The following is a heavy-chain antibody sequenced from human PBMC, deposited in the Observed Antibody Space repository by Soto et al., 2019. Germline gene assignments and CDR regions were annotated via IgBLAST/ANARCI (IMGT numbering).Heavy chain of an antibody. CDR3: ASPSAGWLRAAPDY. CDR1: GFTFSSYS. CDR2: ISSSSSTI. V-gene: IGHV3-48*01. J-gene: IGHJ4*02. D-gene: IGHD5-12*01. Sequence: EVQLVESGGGLVQPGGSLRLSCAASGFTFSSYSMNWVRQAPGKGLEWVSYISSSSSTIYYADSVKGRFTISRDNAKNSLYLQMNSLRAEDTAVYYCASPSAGWLRAAPDYWGQGTLVTVSS.